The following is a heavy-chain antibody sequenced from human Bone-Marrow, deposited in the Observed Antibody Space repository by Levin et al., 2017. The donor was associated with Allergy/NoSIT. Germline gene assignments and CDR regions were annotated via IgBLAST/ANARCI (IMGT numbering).Heavy chain of an antibody. Sequence: PSETLSLTCTVSGGSISSYYWTWIRQAPEKRLEWIGYIYYNGKSNYNPSLKTRVSISIDTSKNWFSLSLSSVTAADSAIYYCARAIPSGGNSYYYYYMDVWGKGITVTVSS. CDR2: IYYNGKS. CDR1: GGSISSYY. CDR3: ARAIPSGGNSYYYYYMDV. V-gene: IGHV4-59*01. D-gene: IGHD4-23*01. J-gene: IGHJ6*03.